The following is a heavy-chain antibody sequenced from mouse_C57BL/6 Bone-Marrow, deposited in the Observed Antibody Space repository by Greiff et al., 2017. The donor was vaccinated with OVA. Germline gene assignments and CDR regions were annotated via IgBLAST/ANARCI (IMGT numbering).Heavy chain of an antibody. D-gene: IGHD2-9*01. J-gene: IGHJ2*01. V-gene: IGHV14-1*01. CDR2: IDPEDGDT. CDR3: APFYGYDLDY. CDR1: GFNFKDYS. Sequence: VQLQQSGAELVRPGASVKLSCTASGFNFKDYSMHWVKQRPEQGLEWIGRIDPEDGDTEYAPKFQGKATMTADTSSNTAYLQLSSLTSEDTAVYYCAPFYGYDLDYWGQGTTLTVSS.